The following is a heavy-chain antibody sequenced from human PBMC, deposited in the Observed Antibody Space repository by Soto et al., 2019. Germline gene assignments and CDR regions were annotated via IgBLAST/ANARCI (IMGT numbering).Heavy chain of an antibody. CDR1: GFTFSSYA. V-gene: IGHV3-23*01. J-gene: IGHJ4*02. Sequence: GVSLRLSCAASGFTFSSYAMSWVLQAPGKGLEWVSAISGSGGSTYYADSVKGRFTISRDNSKNTLYLQMNSLRAEDTAVYYCANTRMDYVWGSYRYPSRDYWGQGTLVTVSS. D-gene: IGHD3-16*02. CDR2: ISGSGGST. CDR3: ANTRMDYVWGSYRYPSRDY.